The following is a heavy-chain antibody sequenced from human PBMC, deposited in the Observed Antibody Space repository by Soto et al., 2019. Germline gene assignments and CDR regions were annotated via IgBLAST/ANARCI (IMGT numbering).Heavy chain of an antibody. V-gene: IGHV3-53*01. CDR3: AINYYDSSGGFDY. D-gene: IGHD3-22*01. Sequence: GGSLRLSCAASGFTVSSNYMSWVRQAPGKGLEWVSVIYSGGSTYYADSVKGRFTISRDNSKNTLYLQMNSLRAEDTAVYYCAINYYDSSGGFDYWGQGTLVTVSS. J-gene: IGHJ4*02. CDR1: GFTVSSNY. CDR2: IYSGGST.